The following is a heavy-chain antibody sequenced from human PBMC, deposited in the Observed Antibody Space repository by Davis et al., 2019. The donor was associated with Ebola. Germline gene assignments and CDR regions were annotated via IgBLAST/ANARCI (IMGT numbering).Heavy chain of an antibody. J-gene: IGHJ4*02. Sequence: GESLKISCAASGFTFSSYSMNWVRQAPGKGLEWVSSISSSSSYIYYADSVKGRFTISRDNAKNSLYLQMNSLRDEDTAVYYCARDGYYYGSGSYYLSADYWGQGTLVTVSS. CDR1: GFTFSSYS. CDR3: ARDGYYYGSGSYYLSADY. CDR2: ISSSSSYI. V-gene: IGHV3-21*01. D-gene: IGHD3-10*01.